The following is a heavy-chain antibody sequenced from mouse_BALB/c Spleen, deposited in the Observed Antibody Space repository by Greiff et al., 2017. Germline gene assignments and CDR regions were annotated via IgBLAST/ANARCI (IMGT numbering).Heavy chain of an antibody. D-gene: IGHD1-1*01. CDR1: GYTFTSYW. V-gene: IGHV1-5*01. CDR3: ARHEGGNGGLDYAMDY. Sequence: VQLQQSGTVLARPGASVKMSCKASGYTFTSYWMHWVKQRPGQGLEWIGAIYPGNSDTSYNQKFKGKAKLTAVTSTSTAYMQFSSLTTEDSAIYYCARHEGGNGGLDYAMDYWGQGTSVTVSS. CDR2: IYPGNSDT. J-gene: IGHJ4*01.